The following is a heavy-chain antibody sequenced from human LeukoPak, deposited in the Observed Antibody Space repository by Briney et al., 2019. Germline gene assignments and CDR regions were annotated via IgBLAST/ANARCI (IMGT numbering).Heavy chain of an antibody. J-gene: IGHJ4*02. D-gene: IGHD6-13*01. CDR3: ARQRGRSSWSQSHFNYFDY. CDR1: GGSISSSSYY. V-gene: IGHV4-39*01. CDR2: IYYSGST. Sequence: SETLSLTCTVSGGSISSSSYYWGWIRQPPGEGLEWIGSIYYSGSTYYNPSLKSRFTISVDTSKNQFSLKLSSVTAADTAVYYCARQRGRSSWSQSHFNYFDYWGQGTLVTVSS.